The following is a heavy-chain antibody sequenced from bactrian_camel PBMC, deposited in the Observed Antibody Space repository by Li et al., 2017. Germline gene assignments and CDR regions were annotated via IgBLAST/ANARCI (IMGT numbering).Heavy chain of an antibody. D-gene: IGHD2*01. CDR1: GDTLSNYR. CDR3: TAGGCNLYNRYPQSY. Sequence: VQLVESGGGSVQAGGSLRLSCAASGDTLSNYRMGWFRQAPGKEREGVASITSRDTTSYADSVKGRFTISRDNAENTIYLQMNTLGLEDAAMYYCTAGGCNLYNRYPQSYWGQGTQVTVS. V-gene: IGHV3S53*01. J-gene: IGHJ4*01. CDR2: ITSRDTT.